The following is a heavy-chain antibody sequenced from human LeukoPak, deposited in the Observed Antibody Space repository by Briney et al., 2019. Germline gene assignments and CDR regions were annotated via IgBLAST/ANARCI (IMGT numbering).Heavy chain of an antibody. Sequence: SETLSLTCTVSGGSISSYCWSWIRQPAGKGLEWIGRIYSSGGTSYNPSLKSRVTMSVDASKKRLSLKFNSVTAADTAVYYCARGGIYSDSSGFRYFDSWGQGTLLTVSS. V-gene: IGHV4-4*07. CDR3: ARGGIYSDSSGFRYFDS. D-gene: IGHD3-22*01. J-gene: IGHJ4*02. CDR1: GGSISSYC. CDR2: IYSSGGT.